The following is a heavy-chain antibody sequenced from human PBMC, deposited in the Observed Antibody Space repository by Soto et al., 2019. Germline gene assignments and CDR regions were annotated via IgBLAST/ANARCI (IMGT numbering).Heavy chain of an antibody. CDR3: ARHGSTVSYYYYYYMDV. CDR2: IYYSGST. Sequence: SETLSLTCTVSGGSISSSSYYWGWIRQPPGKGLEWIGSIYYSGSTYYNPSLKNRVTISVDTSKNQFSLKLSSVTAADTAVYYCARHGSTVSYYYYYYMDVWGKGTTVTVSS. J-gene: IGHJ6*03. V-gene: IGHV4-39*01. CDR1: GGSISSSSYY. D-gene: IGHD4-17*01.